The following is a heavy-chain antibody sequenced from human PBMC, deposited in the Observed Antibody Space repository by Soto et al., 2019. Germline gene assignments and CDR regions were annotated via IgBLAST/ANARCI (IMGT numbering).Heavy chain of an antibody. CDR1: GFTFSTYG. Sequence: PGGSLRLSCAASGFTFSTYGMHWVRQAPGKGLEWVAVISYDGSTQYYADSVKGRFTISRDNSKNTLYLQMNSLRAEDTAVYYCAKEYYDSSGFDYWGQGTLVTVSS. CDR2: ISYDGSTQ. D-gene: IGHD3-22*01. J-gene: IGHJ4*02. V-gene: IGHV3-30*18. CDR3: AKEYYDSSGFDY.